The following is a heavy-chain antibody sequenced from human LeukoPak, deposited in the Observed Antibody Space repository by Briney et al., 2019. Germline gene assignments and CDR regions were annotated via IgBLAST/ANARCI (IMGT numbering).Heavy chain of an antibody. J-gene: IGHJ6*02. D-gene: IGHD6-19*01. CDR2: ISYDGSNK. CDR3: AKDRRIAVAGHYYYGMDV. Sequence: GRSLRPSCAASGFTFSSYGMHWVRQAPGKRLEWVAVISYDGSNKYYADSVKGRFTISRDNSKNTLYLQMNSLRAEDTAVYYCAKDRRIAVAGHYYYGMDVWGQGTTVTVSS. CDR1: GFTFSSYG. V-gene: IGHV3-30*18.